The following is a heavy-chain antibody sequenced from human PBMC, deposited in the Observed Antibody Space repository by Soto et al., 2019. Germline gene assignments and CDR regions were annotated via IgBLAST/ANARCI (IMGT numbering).Heavy chain of an antibody. CDR2: IKQDGSEK. V-gene: IGHV3-7*04. D-gene: IGHD3-9*01. Sequence: PGGSLRLSCAASGFTFSSYWMSWVRQAPGKGLQWVADIKQDGSEKYYVASMKGRFTISRDNAKNSLYLQVNSLRAEDTAVYYFARTRYFDWLLYIGTYDAFDIWGQGTMVTVSS. CDR1: GFTFSSYW. J-gene: IGHJ3*02. CDR3: ARTRYFDWLLYIGTYDAFDI.